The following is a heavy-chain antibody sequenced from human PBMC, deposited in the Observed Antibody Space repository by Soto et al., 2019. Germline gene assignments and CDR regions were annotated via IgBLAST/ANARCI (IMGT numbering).Heavy chain of an antibody. Sequence: QVQLVQSGAEVKKPGSSVKVSCKASGGTFSSFTISWVRQAPGQGLEWMGGIIPIYGTANYEQKFQGRVKITADASTRTAYMELSSLRSEDTAVYYCAKDRRADWESYYYYAMDVWGQGTTVTVSS. CDR1: GGTFSSFT. D-gene: IGHD1-26*01. CDR3: AKDRRADWESYYYYAMDV. J-gene: IGHJ6*02. V-gene: IGHV1-69*01. CDR2: IIPIYGTA.